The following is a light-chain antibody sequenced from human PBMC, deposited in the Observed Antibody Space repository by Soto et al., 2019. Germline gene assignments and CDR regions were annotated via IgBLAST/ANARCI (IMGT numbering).Light chain of an antibody. V-gene: IGKV3-20*01. CDR3: QQHGTSPIT. CDR2: GAS. J-gene: IGKJ5*01. Sequence: EIVLTQSPGTLSLSPGERATLSCRASQSVNSDYLGWFQQKPGQVPRLLIYGASTRATGIPDRFSGSGSGTDFTLTISRLEPEDFAVYYCQQHGTSPITFGQGTRLEIK. CDR1: QSVNSDY.